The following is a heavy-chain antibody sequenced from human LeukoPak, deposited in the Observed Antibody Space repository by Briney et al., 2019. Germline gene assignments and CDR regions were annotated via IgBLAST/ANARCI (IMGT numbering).Heavy chain of an antibody. CDR3: ATEGFYY. V-gene: IGHV3-23*01. J-gene: IGHJ4*02. CDR1: GAAFTKYG. CDR2: ISRSGDIA. Sequence: GGSLRLSCAASGAAFTKYGMKWVRQAAGAGLEYISGISRSGDIAHYADSVKGRFTISRDNVQNTLYLQMNSLRADDTALYYCATEGFYYWGPGTRSPSPQ.